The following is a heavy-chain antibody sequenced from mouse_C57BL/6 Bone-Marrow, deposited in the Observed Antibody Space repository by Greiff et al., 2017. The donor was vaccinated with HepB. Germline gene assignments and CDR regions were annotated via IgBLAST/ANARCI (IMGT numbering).Heavy chain of an antibody. V-gene: IGHV2-5*01. CDR2: IWRGGST. CDR1: GFSLTSYG. CDR3: AKKADLLCTMDY. J-gene: IGHJ4*01. D-gene: IGHD2-1*01. Sequence: VQLQESGPGLVQPSQSLSITCTVSGFSLTSYGVHWVRQSPGKGLEWLGVIWRGGSTDYNAAFMSRLSITKDNSKSQVFFKMNSLQADDTAIYYCAKKADLLCTMDYWGQGTSVTVSS.